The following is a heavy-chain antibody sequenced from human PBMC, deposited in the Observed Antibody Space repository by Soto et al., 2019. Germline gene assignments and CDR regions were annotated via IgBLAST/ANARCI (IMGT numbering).Heavy chain of an antibody. J-gene: IGHJ4*02. D-gene: IGHD4-17*01. CDR2: ISWNSGSI. CDR1: GFTFDDYA. Sequence: EVQLVESGGGLVQPGRSLRLSCAASGFTFDDYAMHWVRQAPGKGLEWVSGISWNSGSIGYADSVKGRFTISRDNAKNSLYLQMNSLRAEDTALYYCAKDIDPYGDYYGPFDYWGQGTLVTVSS. CDR3: AKDIDPYGDYYGPFDY. V-gene: IGHV3-9*01.